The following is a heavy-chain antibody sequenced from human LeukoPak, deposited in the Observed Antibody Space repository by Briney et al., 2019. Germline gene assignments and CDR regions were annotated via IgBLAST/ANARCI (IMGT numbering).Heavy chain of an antibody. V-gene: IGHV3-23*01. D-gene: IGHD2-2*02. CDR3: TKARSASSSSCYNY. CDR1: GFSFTYYA. Sequence: PGGSLRLSCAASGFSFTYYAMTWVRQAPGKGPEWVSGISGSGHSTYYADSVKGRFTISRDNSRNTLYLQMNSLRAEDTAVYYCTKARSASSSSCYNYWGQGILVTVSS. CDR2: ISGSGHST. J-gene: IGHJ4*02.